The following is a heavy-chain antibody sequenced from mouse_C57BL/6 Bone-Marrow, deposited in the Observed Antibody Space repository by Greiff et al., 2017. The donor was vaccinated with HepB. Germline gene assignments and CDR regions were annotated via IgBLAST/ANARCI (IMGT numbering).Heavy chain of an antibody. Sequence: EVQLQQSGPVLVKPGASVKMSCKASGYTFTDYYMNWVKQSHGKSLEWIGVINPYNGGTSYNQKFKGKATLTVDKSSSTAYMELNSLTSEDSAVYYCACPLIYYYAMDYWGQGTSVTVSS. J-gene: IGHJ4*01. CDR2: INPYNGGT. D-gene: IGHD2-4*01. V-gene: IGHV1-19*01. CDR1: GYTFTDYY. CDR3: ACPLIYYYAMDY.